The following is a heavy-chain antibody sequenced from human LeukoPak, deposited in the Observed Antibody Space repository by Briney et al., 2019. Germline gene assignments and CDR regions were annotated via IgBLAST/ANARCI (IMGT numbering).Heavy chain of an antibody. D-gene: IGHD6-19*01. CDR2: IYTSGST. Sequence: SETLSLTCTVSAGSISSYNWSWIPQPAGKGLEWIGRIYTSGSTNYNPSLKSRVTMSVDTSKNQFSLKLSSVTAADTAVYYCARGTVAGLFDYWGQGTLVTVSS. CDR3: ARGTVAGLFDY. J-gene: IGHJ4*02. V-gene: IGHV4-4*07. CDR1: AGSISSYN.